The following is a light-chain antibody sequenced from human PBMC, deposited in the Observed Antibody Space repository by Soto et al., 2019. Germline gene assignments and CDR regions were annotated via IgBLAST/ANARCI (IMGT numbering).Light chain of an antibody. Sequence: AIQMTQSPSSLCASVGDRVTITCRASQGIRNDLGWYQQKPGKAPKLLIYAASSLQSGVPSRFSGSRSGTDFTLTISSLQPEDVATYYCQKYNSAPLTFGGGTKVDIK. V-gene: IGKV1-6*01. J-gene: IGKJ4*01. CDR1: QGIRND. CDR3: QKYNSAPLT. CDR2: AAS.